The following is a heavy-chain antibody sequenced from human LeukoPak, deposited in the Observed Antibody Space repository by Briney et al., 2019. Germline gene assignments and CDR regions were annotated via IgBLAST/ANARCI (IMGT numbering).Heavy chain of an antibody. CDR3: ARDVGGSGSPYFDY. Sequence: VASVKVSCKASGYTFTSYGISWMRQAPGQGLEWMGWISAYNGNTNYAQKLQGRVTMTTDTSTSTAYMELRSLGSDDTAVYYCARDVGGSGSPYFDYWGQGTLVTVSS. CDR2: ISAYNGNT. V-gene: IGHV1-18*01. D-gene: IGHD3-10*01. CDR1: GYTFTSYG. J-gene: IGHJ4*02.